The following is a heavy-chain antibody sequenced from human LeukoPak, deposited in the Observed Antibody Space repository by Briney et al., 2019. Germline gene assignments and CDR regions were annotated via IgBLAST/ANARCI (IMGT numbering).Heavy chain of an antibody. CDR3: ARDLVDIVATTFDY. CDR2: INPNSGGT. CDR1: GYTFTGYY. D-gene: IGHD5-12*01. V-gene: IGHV1-2*02. Sequence: ASVKVSCKASGYTFTGYYMHWVRQAPGQGLEWMGWINPNSGGTNYAQKFQGRVTMTRDTSISTAYMELSRLRSDDTAVYYCARDLVDIVATTFDYWGQGTLATVSS. J-gene: IGHJ4*02.